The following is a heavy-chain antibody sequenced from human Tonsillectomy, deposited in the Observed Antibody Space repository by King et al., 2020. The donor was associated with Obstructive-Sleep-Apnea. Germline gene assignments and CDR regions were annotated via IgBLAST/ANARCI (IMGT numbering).Heavy chain of an antibody. CDR3: ARVYYDFWSGYYTGYYYYGMDV. CDR1: GGTFSSYA. J-gene: IGHJ6*02. CDR2: IIPLFGTA. Sequence: QLVQSGAEVKKPGSSVKVSCKASGGTFSSYAISWVRQAPGQGLELMGGIIPLFGTANYAQKFQGRVTITADESTSTAYMELSSLRSEDTAVYYCARVYYDFWSGYYTGYYYYGMDVWGQGTTVTVPS. D-gene: IGHD3-3*01. V-gene: IGHV1-69*12.